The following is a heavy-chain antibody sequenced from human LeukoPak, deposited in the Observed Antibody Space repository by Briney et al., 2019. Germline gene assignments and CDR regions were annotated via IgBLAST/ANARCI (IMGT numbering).Heavy chain of an antibody. CDR1: GGTFSSYA. CDR2: IIPILGIA. CDR3: ARDELLAPDYGLGG. J-gene: IGHJ4*02. V-gene: IGHV1-69*04. Sequence: GSSVKVSCKASGGTFSSYAISWVRQALGQGLEWMGRIIPILGIANYAQKFQGRVTITADKSTSTAYMELSSLRSEDTAVYYCARDELLAPDYGLGGWGQGTLVTVSS. D-gene: IGHD4-17*01.